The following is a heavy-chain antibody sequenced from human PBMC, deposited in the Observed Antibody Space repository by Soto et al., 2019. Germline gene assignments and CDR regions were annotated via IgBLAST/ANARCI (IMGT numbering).Heavy chain of an antibody. D-gene: IGHD1-1*01. CDR1: GGYISSYS. V-gene: IGHV4-59*01. Sequence: QVQLPESGPGLVKPSETLSLTCTVSGGYISSYSWSWIRPPPGKGLEWIGYIYYSVSTNYNPYLKTRDAISVVTSNTQFSLKMSSVTASYTAVYYCARDSRAFKDQLYYYDYRHVGGKGTTVTVSS. CDR2: IYYSVST. J-gene: IGHJ6*03. CDR3: ARDSRAFKDQLYYYDYRHV.